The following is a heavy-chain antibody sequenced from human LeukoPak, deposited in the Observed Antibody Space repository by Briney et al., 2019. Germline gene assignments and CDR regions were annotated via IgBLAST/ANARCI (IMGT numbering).Heavy chain of an antibody. CDR1: GFTFDDYA. J-gene: IGHJ5*01. V-gene: IGHV3-9*01. Sequence: GGSLRLSCAASGFTFDDYAMHWVRQAPGKGLEWVSGISWNSGSIGYADSVKGRFTISRDNANKVLYLEMNSLTADDTGVYYCARVLTYFDLWGQGTLVTVSS. CDR3: ARVLTYFDL. CDR2: ISWNSGSI.